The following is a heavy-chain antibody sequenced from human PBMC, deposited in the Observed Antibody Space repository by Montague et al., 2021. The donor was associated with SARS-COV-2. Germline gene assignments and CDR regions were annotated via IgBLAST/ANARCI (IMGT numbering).Heavy chain of an antibody. CDR1: GGSIYSYY. CDR3: VRDTQYYDDNAWDDWFDP. D-gene: IGHD3-16*01. CDR2: VSHKGRT. Sequence: SETLSLTCTVSGGSIYSYYWSWVRQPPGKGLEWIGHVSHKGRTXXXPSXXXRVTISVDTSNNYFSLRLSSVTAADTAVYYCVRDTQYYDDNAWDDWFDPWGQGILVTVSS. V-gene: IGHV4-59*01. J-gene: IGHJ5*02.